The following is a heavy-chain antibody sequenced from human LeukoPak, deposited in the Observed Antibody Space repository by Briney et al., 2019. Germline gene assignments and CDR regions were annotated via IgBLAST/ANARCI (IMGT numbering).Heavy chain of an antibody. V-gene: IGHV4-34*01. J-gene: IGHJ4*02. CDR3: ASSSYDILTGYYLGY. CDR1: GGSFSGYY. CDR2: INHSGST. D-gene: IGHD3-9*01. Sequence: PSETLSLTCAVYGGSFSGYYWSWIRQPPGKGLEWMGEINHSGSTNYNPSLKSRGTISVDTSKTQFSLKLSSVTAADTAVYYCASSSYDILTGYYLGYWGQGTLVTVSS.